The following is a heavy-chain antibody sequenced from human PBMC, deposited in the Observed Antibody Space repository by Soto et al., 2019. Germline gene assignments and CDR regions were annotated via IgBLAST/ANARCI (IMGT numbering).Heavy chain of an antibody. Sequence: PSETLSLTCTVSGGSISSSSYYWGWIRQPPGKGLEWIGSIYYSGSTYYNPSLKSRVTISVDTSKNQFSLKLSSVTAADTAVYYCARLIPYCSGGSCYSPWFDPWGQGTLVTVPS. CDR3: ARLIPYCSGGSCYSPWFDP. D-gene: IGHD2-15*01. CDR2: IYYSGST. V-gene: IGHV4-39*01. J-gene: IGHJ5*02. CDR1: GGSISSSSYY.